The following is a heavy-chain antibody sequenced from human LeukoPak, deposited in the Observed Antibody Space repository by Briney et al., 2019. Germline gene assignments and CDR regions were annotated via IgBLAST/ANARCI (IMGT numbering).Heavy chain of an antibody. CDR3: VSQNGYNAYGTFDY. CDR1: GFTFGSYA. V-gene: IGHV3-23*01. D-gene: IGHD5-12*01. CDR2: ISGSGDGT. Sequence: PGGSLRLSCAASGFTFGSYAMTWVRQAPGKGLEWVSGISGSGDGTYYADSVRGRFTISRDNSNHTLYLRMTSLRAEDTAVYYCVSQNGYNAYGTFDYWGRGTLVSVSS. J-gene: IGHJ4*02.